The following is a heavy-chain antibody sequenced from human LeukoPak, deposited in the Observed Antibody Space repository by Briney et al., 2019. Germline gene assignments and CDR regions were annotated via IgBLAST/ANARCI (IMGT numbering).Heavy chain of an antibody. CDR2: IYYSGST. J-gene: IGHJ4*02. CDR1: GGSLSRYY. Sequence: SETLSLTCTVSGGSLSRYYGSWIPQPPGKGVEWIGYIYYSGSTNYNPSLKSRVTISVDTSKNQFTLKLCSVTAADTAVYFCARTRLWFGELSPYFDYWGQGTLVTVSS. D-gene: IGHD3-10*01. CDR3: ARTRLWFGELSPYFDY. V-gene: IGHV4-59*08.